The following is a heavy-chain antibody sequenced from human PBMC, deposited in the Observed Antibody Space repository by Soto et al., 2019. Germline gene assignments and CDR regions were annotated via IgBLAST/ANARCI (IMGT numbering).Heavy chain of an antibody. CDR2: ISVYNGHT. J-gene: IGHJ4*02. V-gene: IGHV1-18*01. CDR1: GYTFSSYG. D-gene: IGHD4-17*01. CDR3: ARCDFGDYVPTLDH. Sequence: QVHLMQSGAEVKSPGASVRVSCKASGYTFSSYGVSWVRQSPGQGLEFMGWISVYNGHTNYAQKFQGRDTMTTYTSTSPAYRELRSLRSADTAVYFCARCDFGDYVPTLDHWGQGPLVTVS.